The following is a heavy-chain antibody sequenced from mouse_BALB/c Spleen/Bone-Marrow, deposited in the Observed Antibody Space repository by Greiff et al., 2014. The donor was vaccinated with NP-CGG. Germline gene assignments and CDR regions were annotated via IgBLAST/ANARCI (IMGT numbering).Heavy chain of an antibody. CDR3: AHDAPFTY. Sequence: VQLQQSGADLVKPGASVKLSCTTSGFNIKDTFMHWVKQRPEQGLEWIGGFDPASGNTKYNPKFQGKATITADTSSNKVSLQLSGLTSEDTAVYYCAHDAPFTYWGQGTLVTVSA. V-gene: IGHV14-3*02. J-gene: IGHJ3*01. D-gene: IGHD2-3*01. CDR1: GFNIKDTF. CDR2: FDPASGNT.